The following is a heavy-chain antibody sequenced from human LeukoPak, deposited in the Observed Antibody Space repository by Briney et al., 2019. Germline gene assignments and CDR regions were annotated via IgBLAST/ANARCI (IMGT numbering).Heavy chain of an antibody. CDR1: AFTFRNYA. CDR2: IYTDGSST. CDR3: ARGASNRFDY. D-gene: IGHD1-14*01. J-gene: IGHJ4*02. V-gene: IGHV3-74*01. Sequence: GGSLRLSCAASAFTFRNYAMSWVRQAPGKGLVWVSRIYTDGSSTNYADSVKGRFTISRDNAKNTLYLQMNSLRAEDTAVYYCARGASNRFDYWGQGTLVTVSS.